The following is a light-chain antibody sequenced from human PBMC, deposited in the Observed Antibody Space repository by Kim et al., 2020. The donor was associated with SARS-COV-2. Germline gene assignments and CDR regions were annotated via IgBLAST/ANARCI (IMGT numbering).Light chain of an antibody. J-gene: IGKJ1*01. V-gene: IGKV3-15*01. CDR3: QQYNNWSPWT. CDR2: GAS. CDR1: QSVSSN. Sequence: EIVMTQSPVTLSVSPGERATLSCRASQSVSSNLAWYQQKPGQAPRLLISGASTRATGIPARFSGSGSGTEFTLTISSLQSEDFAVYYCQQYNNWSPWTFGQGTKVDIK.